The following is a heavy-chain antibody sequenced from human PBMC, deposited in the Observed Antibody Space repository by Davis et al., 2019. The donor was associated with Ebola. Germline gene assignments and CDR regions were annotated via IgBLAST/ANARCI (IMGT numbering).Heavy chain of an antibody. V-gene: IGHV3-74*01. J-gene: IGHJ3*01. CDR3: VKDTSNIWFDV. CDR2: INSDGSST. CDR1: GFTFSSYW. D-gene: IGHD2/OR15-2a*01. Sequence: HTGGSLRLSCAASGFTFSSYWMHWVRQAPGKGLVWVSRINSDGSSTSYADSVKGRFTISRDNAKNTLHLQMNSLRVEDTAMYYCVKDTSNIWFDVWGQGTLVTVSA.